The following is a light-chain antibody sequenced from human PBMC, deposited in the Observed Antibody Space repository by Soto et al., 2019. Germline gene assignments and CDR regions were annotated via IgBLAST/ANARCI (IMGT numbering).Light chain of an antibody. J-gene: IGKJ1*01. CDR1: QAIRND. V-gene: IGKV1-17*01. CDR3: LQHNTYPWT. CDR2: AAS. Sequence: DIQMTQSPSSLSASVGDRVTITCRARQAIRNDLGWYKQKPGKAPKRLIYAASSLDSEVPLRFSGSGSGTEFALTNSSLQLEDFATYFCLQHNTYPWTFGQGTKVDIK.